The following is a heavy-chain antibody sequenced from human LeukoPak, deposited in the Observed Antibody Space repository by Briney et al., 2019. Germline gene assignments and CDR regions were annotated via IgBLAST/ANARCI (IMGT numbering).Heavy chain of an antibody. V-gene: IGHV1-69*13. D-gene: IGHD3-22*01. J-gene: IGHJ4*02. CDR2: IIPIFGTA. Sequence: SVKVSCKASGGTFSSYAISWVRQAPGQGLEWMGGIIPIFGTANYAQKFQGRVTITADESTSTAYMELSSLRSEDTAVYYCAGSGHYRYYFDYWGQGTLVTVSS. CDR3: AGSGHYRYYFDY. CDR1: GGTFSSYA.